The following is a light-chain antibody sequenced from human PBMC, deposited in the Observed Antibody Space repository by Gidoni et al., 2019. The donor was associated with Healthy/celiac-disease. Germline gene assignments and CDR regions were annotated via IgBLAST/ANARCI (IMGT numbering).Light chain of an antibody. J-gene: IGKJ5*01. CDR1: QSVSSY. CDR3: QQRSNFPIT. V-gene: IGKV3-11*01. Sequence: EIVLTQSPATLSLSPGERATLSCRASQSVSSYLAGYQQKPGQAPRLLIYDASNRATVIPARFSGSWSGTDFTLTISSLEPEDFAVYYCQQRSNFPITFGQGTRLEIK. CDR2: DAS.